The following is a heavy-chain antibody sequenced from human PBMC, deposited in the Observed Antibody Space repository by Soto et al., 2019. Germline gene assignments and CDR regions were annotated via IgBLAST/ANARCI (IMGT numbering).Heavy chain of an antibody. Sequence: SETLSLTCAVYGGSFSGYYWSWIRQHPGKGLEWIGYIYYSGSTYYNPSLKSRVTISVDTSKNQFSLKLSSVTAADTAVYYCARDASPYCSSTSCYPPGFDPWGQGTLVTVSS. D-gene: IGHD2-2*01. J-gene: IGHJ5*02. CDR2: IYYSGST. CDR1: GGSFSGYY. CDR3: ARDASPYCSSTSCYPPGFDP. V-gene: IGHV4-31*11.